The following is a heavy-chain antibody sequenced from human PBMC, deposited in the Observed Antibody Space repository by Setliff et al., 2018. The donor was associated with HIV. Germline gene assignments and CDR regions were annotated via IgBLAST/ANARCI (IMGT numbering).Heavy chain of an antibody. CDR3: ARGARLLAGYSDRWDYYYMGV. V-gene: IGHV4-31*03. D-gene: IGHD6-13*01. CDR2: IYYSGST. Sequence: PSETLSLTCTVSGGSISSGGYYWSWIRQHPGKGLEWIGYIYYSGSTYYNPSLKSRVTISVDTSKNQFSLKVNSVTAADTAVYYCARGARLLAGYSDRWDYYYMGVWGKGTTVTVSS. CDR1: GGSISSGGYY. J-gene: IGHJ6*03.